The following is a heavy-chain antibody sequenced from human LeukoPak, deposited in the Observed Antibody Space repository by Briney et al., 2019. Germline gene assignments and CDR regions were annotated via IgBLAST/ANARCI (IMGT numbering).Heavy chain of an antibody. Sequence: GGSLRLSCAASGFTVSSNYMSWVRQAPGKGLEWVSVIYSGGSTYYADSVKGRFTISRDNSKNTLYLQMNSLRAEDTAVYYCASVDGDWYYFDYWGQGTLVTVSS. V-gene: IGHV3-53*01. CDR1: GFTVSSNY. CDR3: ASVDGDWYYFDY. D-gene: IGHD4-17*01. CDR2: IYSGGST. J-gene: IGHJ4*02.